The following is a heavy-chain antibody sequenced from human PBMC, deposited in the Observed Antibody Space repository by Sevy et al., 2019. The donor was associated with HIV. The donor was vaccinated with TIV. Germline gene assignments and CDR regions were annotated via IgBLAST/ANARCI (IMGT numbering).Heavy chain of an antibody. J-gene: IGHJ4*02. CDR3: ARKRGYSHGPFDY. Sequence: SETLSLTCTVSGGSISSSDSYWSWIRQPPGKGLEWIGYIHYSGGTYYNPFLQSRVAMSVDTSEKQFSLKLSFLTAADTAVYYCARKRGYSHGPFDYWGQGTLVTVSS. CDR1: GGSISSSDSY. CDR2: IHYSGGT. D-gene: IGHD5-18*01. V-gene: IGHV4-30-4*01.